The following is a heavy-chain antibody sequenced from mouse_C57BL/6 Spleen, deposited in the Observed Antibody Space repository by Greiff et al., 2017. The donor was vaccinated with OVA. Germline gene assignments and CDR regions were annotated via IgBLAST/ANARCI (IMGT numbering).Heavy chain of an antibody. CDR1: GYSITSGYY. CDR3: ARGEGTLGY. CDR2: ISYDGSN. J-gene: IGHJ2*01. D-gene: IGHD2-14*01. V-gene: IGHV3-6*01. Sequence: EVKLQESGPGLVKPSQSLSLTCSVTGYSITSGYYWNWIRQFPGNKLEWMGYISYDGSNNYNPSLKNRISITRDTSKNQFFLKLNSVTTEDTATYYCARGEGTLGYWGQGTTLTVSS.